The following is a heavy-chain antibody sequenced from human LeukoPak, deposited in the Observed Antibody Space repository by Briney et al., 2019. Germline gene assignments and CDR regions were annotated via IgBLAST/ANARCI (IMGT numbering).Heavy chain of an antibody. CDR1: GFTFSSYW. V-gene: IGHV3-7*01. D-gene: IGHD4-17*01. J-gene: IGHJ4*02. Sequence: GGSLRLSCAASGFTFSSYWVSWVRQAPGKGLEWVANIKQDGSEKYYVDSVKGRFTISRDNAKNSLYLQVNSLRAEDTAVYYCARESSFTVTTYYFDYWGRGTLVTVSS. CDR3: ARESSFTVTTYYFDY. CDR2: IKQDGSEK.